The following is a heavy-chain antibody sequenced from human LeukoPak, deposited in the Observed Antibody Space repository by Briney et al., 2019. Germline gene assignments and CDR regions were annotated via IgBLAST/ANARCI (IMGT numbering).Heavy chain of an antibody. J-gene: IGHJ4*02. D-gene: IGHD5-18*01. V-gene: IGHV1-2*02. CDR1: GYTFTGYY. CDR3: ARDLVTAKPGLGY. CDR2: INPNSGGR. Sequence: ASVQVSCKASGYTFTGYYMHCMRQAHGQGLEWMGWINPNSGGRNYAQKFQGRVTMTRDTSISTAYMELSRLRSDYTAVYYCARDLVTAKPGLGYWGQGTLVTVSS.